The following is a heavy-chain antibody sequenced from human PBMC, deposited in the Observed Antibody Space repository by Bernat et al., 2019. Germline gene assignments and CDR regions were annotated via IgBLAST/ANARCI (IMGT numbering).Heavy chain of an antibody. CDR1: EFTFSDYF. V-gene: IGHV3-11*01. D-gene: IGHD6-19*01. J-gene: IGHJ4*02. CDR3: ARGHSRTSGWFDY. Sequence: QVQLVASGGGLVKPGGSLRLSCEASEFTFSDYFMSWIRQAPGKGLEWVSYISSSGSSIYYTDSVKGRFTISRDNTKNSLFLQMTSLRTEDTAIYYCARGHSRTSGWFDYWGQGTLVTVSS. CDR2: ISSSGSSI.